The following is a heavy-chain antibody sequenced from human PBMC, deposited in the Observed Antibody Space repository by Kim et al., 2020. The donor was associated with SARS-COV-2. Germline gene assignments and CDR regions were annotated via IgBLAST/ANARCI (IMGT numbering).Heavy chain of an antibody. J-gene: IGHJ3*02. D-gene: IGHD5-12*01. CDR3: TRQYSGYARGAFDI. V-gene: IGHV4-39*01. Sequence: NPSLKNRASISVDTSKNQFSLNLSSGTAADTAVYYCTRQYSGYARGAFDIWGQGTMVTVSS.